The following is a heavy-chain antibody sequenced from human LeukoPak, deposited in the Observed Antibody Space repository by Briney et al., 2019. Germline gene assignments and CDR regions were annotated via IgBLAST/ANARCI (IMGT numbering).Heavy chain of an antibody. CDR3: ARYGDYLDY. CDR1: GGSISSGSYY. J-gene: IGHJ4*02. D-gene: IGHD4-17*01. V-gene: IGHV4-61*02. Sequence: SSETLSLTCTVSGGSISSGSYYWSWIRQPAGKGLEWIGRIYTSGSTNYNPSLKSRVTISVDTSKNNFSLNLSSVTAADTAIYYCARYGDYLDYWGQGILVTVSS. CDR2: IYTSGST.